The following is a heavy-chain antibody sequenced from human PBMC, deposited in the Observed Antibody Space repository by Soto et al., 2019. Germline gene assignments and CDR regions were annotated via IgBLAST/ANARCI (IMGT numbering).Heavy chain of an antibody. J-gene: IGHJ5*01. CDR3: AKLGDAVSGYFDF. Sequence: QVQLVQSGGGVVQPGGSLRLSCAASGFTFSSYAIHWVRQAPGKGLEWVADVSFDGSHKTYAVPVRGRFTISRDNYKTTVYLQMNSLRAEDTALYYCAKLGDAVSGYFDFWGQGTQVAVSS. D-gene: IGHD3-3*01. CDR2: VSFDGSHK. CDR1: GFTFSSYA. V-gene: IGHV3-30*18.